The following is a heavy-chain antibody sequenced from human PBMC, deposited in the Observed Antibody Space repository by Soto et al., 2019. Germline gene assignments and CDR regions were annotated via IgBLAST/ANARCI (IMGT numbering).Heavy chain of an antibody. Sequence: PGGSPRLSCAASGFTFSSYSMNWVRQAPGKGLEWVSYISSSSSTIYYADSVKGRFTISRDNAKNSLYLQMNSLRAEDTAVYYCARGPAGYCSSTSCYPFDYWGQGTLVTVSS. CDR2: ISSSSSTI. J-gene: IGHJ4*02. V-gene: IGHV3-48*01. CDR3: ARGPAGYCSSTSCYPFDY. D-gene: IGHD2-2*01. CDR1: GFTFSSYS.